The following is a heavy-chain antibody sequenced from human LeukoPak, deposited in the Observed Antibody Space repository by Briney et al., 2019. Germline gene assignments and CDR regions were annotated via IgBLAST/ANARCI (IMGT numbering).Heavy chain of an antibody. V-gene: IGHV1-69*06. J-gene: IGHJ6*04. D-gene: IGHD5-12*01. CDR3: ALGKWLRLYYYYYGMDV. CDR1: GYTLTELS. CDR2: IIPIFGTA. Sequence: SVKVSCKVSGYTLTELSMHWVRQAPGKGLEWMGGIIPIFGTANYAQKFQGRVTITADKSTSTAYMELSSLRSEDTAVYYCALGKWLRLYYYYYGMDVWGKGTTVTVSS.